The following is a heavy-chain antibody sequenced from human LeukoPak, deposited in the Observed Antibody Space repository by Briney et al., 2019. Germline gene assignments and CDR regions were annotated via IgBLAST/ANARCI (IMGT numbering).Heavy chain of an antibody. CDR2: INSDGSST. D-gene: IGHD3-10*01. V-gene: IGHV3-74*01. CDR1: GFTFSSYW. CDR3: VRMVRVVYYFDY. Sequence: GGSLRLSCAASGFTFSSYWMHWVRQGPGKGLVWVSRINSDGSSTSYADSVKGRFTISRDNAENTLYLQMNSLRAEDTAVYYCVRMVRVVYYFDYWGQGTLVSVSS. J-gene: IGHJ4*02.